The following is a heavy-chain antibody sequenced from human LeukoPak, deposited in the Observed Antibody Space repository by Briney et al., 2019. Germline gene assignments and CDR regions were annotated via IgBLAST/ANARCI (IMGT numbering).Heavy chain of an antibody. CDR3: VRDGRGYCGSTSCRPFDS. CDR1: GFTFNNYN. D-gene: IGHD2-2*01. CDR2: ISDSSSYI. V-gene: IGHV3-21*01. Sequence: GGSLRLSCAASGFTFNNYNMNWVRQAPGKGLEWVSSISDSSSYIYYADSVRGRFTISRDNAKNSLYLQMNSLRVEDTAVYYCVRDGRGYCGSTSCRPFDSWGRGTQVTVSS. J-gene: IGHJ4*02.